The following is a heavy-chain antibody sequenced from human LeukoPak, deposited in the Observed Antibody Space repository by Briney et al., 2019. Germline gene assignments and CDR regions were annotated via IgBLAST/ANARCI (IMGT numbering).Heavy chain of an antibody. V-gene: IGHV3-48*02. CDR2: ISSSSSTI. CDR1: GFIFSNYN. CDR3: ARDHRVVGVTGGAFDI. D-gene: IGHD1-26*01. Sequence: GGSLRLSCAVSGFIFSNYNMNWVRKAPGKGLEWVSYISSSSSTIYYADSVKGRFTISRDNAKNSLYLQMNSLRDEDTAVYYCARDHRVVGVTGGAFDIWGQGTMVTVSS. J-gene: IGHJ3*02.